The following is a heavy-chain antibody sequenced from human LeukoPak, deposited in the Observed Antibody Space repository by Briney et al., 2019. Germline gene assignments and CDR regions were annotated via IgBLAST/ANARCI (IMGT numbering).Heavy chain of an antibody. V-gene: IGHV3-30*02. CDR3: AKGVVVVPAAPFDY. CDR2: IRYDGSNK. Sequence: HPGGSLRLSCAASGFTFSSYGMHWVRQAPGKGLEWVAFIRYDGSNKYYADSVKGRFTISRDNSKNTLYLQMNSLRAEDTAVYYCAKGVVVVPAAPFDYWGQGTLVTVSS. J-gene: IGHJ4*02. D-gene: IGHD2-2*01. CDR1: GFTFSSYG.